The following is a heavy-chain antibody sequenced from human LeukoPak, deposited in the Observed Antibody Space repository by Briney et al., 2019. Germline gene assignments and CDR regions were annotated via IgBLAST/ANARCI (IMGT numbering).Heavy chain of an antibody. V-gene: IGHV3-7*05. J-gene: IGHJ4*02. CDR1: GFTFSSYW. CDR2: IKQDGSGK. CDR3: AGGQGWLLDY. Sequence: PGGSLRLSCAASGFTFSSYWMTWVRRAPGKGLEWVANIKQDGSGKYYVDSVKGRFTISRDNAKNSLFLQMNSLRVEDTAVYYCAGGQGWLLDYWGQGTLLIVSS. D-gene: IGHD5-12*01.